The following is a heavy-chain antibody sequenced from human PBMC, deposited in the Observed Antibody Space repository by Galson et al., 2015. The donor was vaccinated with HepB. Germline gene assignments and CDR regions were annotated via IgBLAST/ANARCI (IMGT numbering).Heavy chain of an antibody. CDR2: IDWDDDK. V-gene: IGHV2-70*04. D-gene: IGHD1-26*01. CDR1: GFSLSTSGMR. Sequence: PALVKPTQTLTLTCTFSGFSLSTSGMRVSWIRQPPGKALEWLARIDWDDDKFYSTSLKTRLTISKDTSKNQVVLTMTNMDPVDTATYYCHLSVGATDDAFDIWGQGTMVTVSS. J-gene: IGHJ3*02. CDR3: HLSVGATDDAFDI.